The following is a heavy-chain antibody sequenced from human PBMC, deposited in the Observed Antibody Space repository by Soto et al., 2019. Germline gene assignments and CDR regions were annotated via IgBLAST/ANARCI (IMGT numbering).Heavy chain of an antibody. CDR2: ISHSGKTI. CDR1: GFHFRSYG. V-gene: IGHV3-48*04. CDR3: TRRDSGAFDV. Sequence: GGSLRLSCAASGFHFRSYGMSWVRQAPGKGLEWISYISHSGKTIYYADSVKGRFTISRDDAKNTLYLQMNSLRAEDTAMYYCTRRDSGAFDVWGHGTMVTVSS. J-gene: IGHJ3*01.